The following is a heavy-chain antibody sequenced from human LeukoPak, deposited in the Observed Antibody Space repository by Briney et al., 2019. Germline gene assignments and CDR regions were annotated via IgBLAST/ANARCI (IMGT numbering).Heavy chain of an antibody. J-gene: IGHJ4*02. CDR3: ARDMTVTPGAFDY. V-gene: IGHV3-23*01. D-gene: IGHD4-17*01. CDR2: ISGSGGST. Sequence: GGSLRLSCAASGFTFSSYAMSWVRQAPGKGLEWVSAISGSGGSTYYADSVKGRFTISRDNSKNTLYLQMNSLRAEDTAVYYCARDMTVTPGAFDYWGQGTLVTVSS. CDR1: GFTFSSYA.